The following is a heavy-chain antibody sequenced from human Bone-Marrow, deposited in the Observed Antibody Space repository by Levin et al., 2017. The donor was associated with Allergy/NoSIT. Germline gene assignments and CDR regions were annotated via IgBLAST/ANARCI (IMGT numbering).Heavy chain of an antibody. CDR1: GFTFSHYG. J-gene: IGHJ4*02. V-gene: IGHV3-30*18. CDR3: AKDFRGGQTAYYFGH. Sequence: GGSLRLSCGASGFTFSHYGMHWVRQAPGKGPEWVGVISYDGHDKYNTDSVKGRFTISRDDSKNTLYLEMNSLGAEDTAVYYCAKDFRGGQTAYYFGHWGQGILVTVS. D-gene: IGHD1-14*01. CDR2: ISYDGHDK.